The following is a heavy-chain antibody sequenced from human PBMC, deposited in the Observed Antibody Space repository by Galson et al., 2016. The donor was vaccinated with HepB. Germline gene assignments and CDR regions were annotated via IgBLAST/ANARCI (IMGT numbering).Heavy chain of an antibody. CDR2: IYPSGST. D-gene: IGHD4-23*01. V-gene: IGHV4-30-2*01. CDR3: ARDASTVEPYFDH. Sequence: TLSLTCAVSGGSISSGGYSWSWIRQPPGKGLEWIGFIYPSGSTFYNPSFKSRVTISVDRSKNQFSLNLSSVTAADTAVYYCARDASTVEPYFDHWGQGTLVTVSS. CDR1: GGSISSGGYS. J-gene: IGHJ4*02.